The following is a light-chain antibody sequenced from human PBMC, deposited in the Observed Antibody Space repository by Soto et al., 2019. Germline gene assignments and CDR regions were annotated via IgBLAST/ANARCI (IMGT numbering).Light chain of an antibody. CDR3: KQYGSSPT. CDR1: QSVSSSY. V-gene: IGKV3-20*01. Sequence: EIVLTQSPGTLSLSPGERATLSCRASQSVSSSYLAWYQQKPGQAPRLLIYGASSRATGIPDRFSGSGSGTDFPLTISRREPEDFAVYYCKQYGSSPTFGQGTQLEIK. CDR2: GAS. J-gene: IGKJ2*01.